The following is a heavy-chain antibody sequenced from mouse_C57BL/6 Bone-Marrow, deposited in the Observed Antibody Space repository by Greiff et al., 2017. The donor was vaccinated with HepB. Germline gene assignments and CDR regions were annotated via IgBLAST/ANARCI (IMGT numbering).Heavy chain of an antibody. D-gene: IGHD2-3*01. Sequence: VQLKESGGGLVKPGGSPKLSCAASGFTFSDYGMHWVRQAPEKGLEWVAYISSGSSTIYYADTVKGRFTISRDNAKNTLFLQMTSLRSEDTAMYYCARGDGYYVWYFDVWGTGTTVTVSS. CDR3: ARGDGYYVWYFDV. J-gene: IGHJ1*03. V-gene: IGHV5-17*01. CDR2: ISSGSSTI. CDR1: GFTFSDYG.